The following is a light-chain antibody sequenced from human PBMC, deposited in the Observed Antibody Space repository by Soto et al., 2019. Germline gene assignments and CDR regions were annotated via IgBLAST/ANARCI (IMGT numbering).Light chain of an antibody. CDR2: EVS. Sequence: QSALTQPASVSGSPGQSITISCTGTSSDVGGYNYVSWYQQHPGKAPKLMIYEVSNRPSGVSNRFSGSKSGNTASLTISGLQAEDEADYYCSSYTSSSPSPGLVFGGGTKLTVL. CDR3: SSYTSSSPSPGLV. V-gene: IGLV2-14*01. CDR1: SSDVGGYNY. J-gene: IGLJ2*01.